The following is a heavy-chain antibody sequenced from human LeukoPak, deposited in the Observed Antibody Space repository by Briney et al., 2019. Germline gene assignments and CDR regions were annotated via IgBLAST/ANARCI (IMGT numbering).Heavy chain of an antibody. CDR1: GFTFSGYA. CDR3: AKEAGYSGYDYPDY. D-gene: IGHD5-12*01. Sequence: GGSLRLSCAASGFTFSGYAMSWGCQAPGKGLGWVSGISGSAYSTYYADSVQGRCTITRDNSNNTLYLQMNSLRAEDTAVYYCAKEAGYSGYDYPDYWGQGTLVTVSS. J-gene: IGHJ4*02. CDR2: ISGSAYST. V-gene: IGHV3-23*01.